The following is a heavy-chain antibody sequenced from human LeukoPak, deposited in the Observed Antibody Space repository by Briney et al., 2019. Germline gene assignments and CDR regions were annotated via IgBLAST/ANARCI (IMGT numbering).Heavy chain of an antibody. Sequence: ASVKVSCKTSGYNFTDFYIHWVRQAPGQGLEWMGLIKPNSGVTKYAEKFQGRVTMTTETSMSTAFMELRNLRSDDTAVYYCAREAADHLDYWGQGTLVTVSS. CDR1: GYNFTDFY. CDR3: AREAADHLDY. J-gene: IGHJ4*02. CDR2: IKPNSGVT. V-gene: IGHV1-2*02.